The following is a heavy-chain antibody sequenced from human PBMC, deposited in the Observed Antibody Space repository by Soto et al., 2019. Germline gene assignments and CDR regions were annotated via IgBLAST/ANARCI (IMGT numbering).Heavy chain of an antibody. CDR2: INPNSGGT. D-gene: IGHD1-7*01. Sequence: ASVKVSCKASGYTFTGYYMHWVRQAPGQGLEWMGWINPNSGGTNYAQKFQGWVTMTRDTSISTAYMELSRLRSDDTAVYYCARSPVTGELDYDQGMHVWGKGTSVTVSS. V-gene: IGHV1-2*04. CDR3: ARSPVTGELDYDQGMHV. J-gene: IGHJ6*04. CDR1: GYTFTGYY.